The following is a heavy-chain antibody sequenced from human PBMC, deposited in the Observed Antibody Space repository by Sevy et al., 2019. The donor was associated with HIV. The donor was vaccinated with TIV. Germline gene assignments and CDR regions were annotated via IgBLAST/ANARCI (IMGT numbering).Heavy chain of an antibody. V-gene: IGHV3-53*01. CDR2: IYSGGST. Sequence: GGPLRLSCAASGFTVSSNYMSWVRQAPGKGLEWVSVIYSGGSTYYADSVKGRFTISRDNSKNTLYLQMNSLRAEDTAVYYCARVNCSGGSCYYYYGMDVWGQGTTVTVSS. CDR1: GFTVSSNY. CDR3: ARVNCSGGSCYYYYGMDV. J-gene: IGHJ6*02. D-gene: IGHD2-15*01.